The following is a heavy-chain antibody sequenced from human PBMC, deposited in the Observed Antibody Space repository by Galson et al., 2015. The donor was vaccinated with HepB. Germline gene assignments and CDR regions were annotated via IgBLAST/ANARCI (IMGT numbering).Heavy chain of an antibody. V-gene: IGHV1-2*02. Sequence: SVKVSCKASGYTLTGYYMHWLRQAPGQGLEWMGWINPNSGGTNYAQKFQGRVTMTRDTSISTAYMELSRLRSDDTAVYYCARVSAAAGTFFPHWGQGTLVTVSS. CDR1: GYTLTGYY. J-gene: IGHJ4*02. CDR3: ARVSAAAGTFFPH. D-gene: IGHD6-13*01. CDR2: INPNSGGT.